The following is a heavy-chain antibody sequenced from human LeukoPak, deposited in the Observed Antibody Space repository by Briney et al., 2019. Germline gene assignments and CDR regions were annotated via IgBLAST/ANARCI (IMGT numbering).Heavy chain of an antibody. D-gene: IGHD3-22*01. Sequence: GGSLRLSCATSGFIFDHFGMNWVRQVPGKGLEWVSGINWDSTSTNYVDSVRGRFTISRDNAKNSLYLQMNSLRAEDTALYYCAKSRDYYDSSGPLIDYWGQGTLVTVSS. V-gene: IGHV3-20*04. CDR3: AKSRDYYDSSGPLIDY. CDR2: INWDSTST. CDR1: GFIFDHFG. J-gene: IGHJ4*02.